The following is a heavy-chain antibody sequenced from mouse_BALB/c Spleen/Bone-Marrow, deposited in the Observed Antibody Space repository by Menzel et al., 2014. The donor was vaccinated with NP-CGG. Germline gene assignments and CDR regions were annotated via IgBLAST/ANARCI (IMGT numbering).Heavy chain of an antibody. V-gene: IGHV7-1*02. CDR2: SRNKAHDFTT. D-gene: IGHD2-10*02. Sequence: EVQLVESGGGLVQPGDSLRLSCATSGFTFSDFYMEWVRQPPGKRLEWIAASRNKAHDFTTEYSASVKGRFIVSRVTSQAFFYFKMNALRAEDLAIYSWARGNLETGSFDYGGQGPPLTFSP. CDR1: GFTFSDFY. CDR3: ARGNLETGSFDY. J-gene: IGHJ2*01.